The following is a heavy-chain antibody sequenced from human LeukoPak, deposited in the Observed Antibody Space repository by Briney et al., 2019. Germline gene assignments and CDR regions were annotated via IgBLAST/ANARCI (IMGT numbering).Heavy chain of an antibody. Sequence: SETLSLTCTVSGGSISSGDYYLSWIRQPPGKGLEWIGYIYYSGSTYYNPSLKSRVTISVDTSKNQFSLKLSSVTAADTAVYYCARGARYCSSTSCYKYYFDYWGQGTLVTVSS. J-gene: IGHJ4*02. V-gene: IGHV4-30-4*08. CDR2: IYYSGST. D-gene: IGHD2-2*02. CDR3: ARGARYCSSTSCYKYYFDY. CDR1: GGSISSGDYY.